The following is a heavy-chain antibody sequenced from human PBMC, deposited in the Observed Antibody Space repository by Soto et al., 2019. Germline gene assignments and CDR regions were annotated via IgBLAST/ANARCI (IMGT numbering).Heavy chain of an antibody. J-gene: IGHJ4*02. CDR3: ARMGDRGDDFDY. D-gene: IGHD1-26*01. Sequence: EVQLVESGGGLVKPGGSLRLSCAASGFTFSSYSMNWVRQAPGKGLEWVSSISSSSSYIYYADSVKGRFTISRDNAKNPLYRQMNGLRAEDTAVYYCARMGDRGDDFDYGGQGTLVTVAS. CDR2: ISSSSSYI. V-gene: IGHV3-21*01. CDR1: GFTFSSYS.